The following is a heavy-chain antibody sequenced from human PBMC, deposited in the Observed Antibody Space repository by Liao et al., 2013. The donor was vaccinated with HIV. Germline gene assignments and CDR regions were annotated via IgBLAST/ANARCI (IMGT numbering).Heavy chain of an antibody. CDR3: ARGGEVVPGTIYGWYFDL. D-gene: IGHD3-10*01. Sequence: QVHLQESGPGLVKPSQTLSLTCTVSGGSISSGSYYWSWIRQPAGKGLEWIGRIFASGSTNYNPSLKSRVTISLDTAKNQFSLRLTSVTAADTGLYYCARGGEVVPGTIYGWYFDLWGRGSLVTVSS. J-gene: IGHJ2*01. CDR2: IFASGST. CDR1: GGSISSGSYY. V-gene: IGHV4-61*02.